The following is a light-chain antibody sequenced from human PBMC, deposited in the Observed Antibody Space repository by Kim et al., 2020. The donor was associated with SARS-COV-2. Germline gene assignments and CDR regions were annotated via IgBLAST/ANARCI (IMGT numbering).Light chain of an antibody. J-gene: IGLJ2*01. V-gene: IGLV3-21*04. CDR2: YDS. CDR1: NIGSKS. CDR3: QVWDSSVV. Sequence: VTVAPGKKARITCGGNNIGSKSVHWYQQKPGQAPVLVIYYDSDRPSGIPERFSGSNSGNTATLTISRVEAGDEADYYCQVWDSSVVFGGGTQLTVL.